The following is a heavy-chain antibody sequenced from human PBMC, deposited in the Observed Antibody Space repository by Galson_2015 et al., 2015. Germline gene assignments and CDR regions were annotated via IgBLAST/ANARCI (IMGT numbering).Heavy chain of an antibody. CDR3: ARDRGSTTVAYFDY. Sequence: LRLSCAASGFTFSSYSMNWVRQAPGKGLEWVSSISSSSSYIYYADSVKGRFTISRDNAKNSLYLQMNSLRAEDTAVYYCARDRGSTTVAYFDYWGQGTLVTVSS. V-gene: IGHV3-21*01. CDR1: GFTFSSYS. D-gene: IGHD4-23*01. CDR2: ISSSSSYI. J-gene: IGHJ4*02.